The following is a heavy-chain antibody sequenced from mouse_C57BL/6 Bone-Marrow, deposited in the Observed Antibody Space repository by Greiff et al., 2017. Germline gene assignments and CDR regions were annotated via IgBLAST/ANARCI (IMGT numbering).Heavy chain of an antibody. CDR2: IYPRDGST. CDR3: ERLEFDGSSGDWYFDV. D-gene: IGHD1-1*01. CDR1: GYTFTSYD. J-gene: IGHJ1*03. V-gene: IGHV1-85*01. Sequence: VQLQQSGPELVKPGASVKLSCKASGYTFTSYDINWVKQRPGQGLEWIGWIYPRDGSTKYNEKFKGKATMTVDTSSSTAYMQLHSLTSEDSAVYSGERLEFDGSSGDWYFDVWGTGTTVTVSS.